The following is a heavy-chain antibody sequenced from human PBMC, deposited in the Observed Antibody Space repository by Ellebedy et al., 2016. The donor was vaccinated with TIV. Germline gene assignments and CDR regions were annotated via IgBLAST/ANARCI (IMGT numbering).Heavy chain of an antibody. J-gene: IGHJ5*02. CDR3: AAGWVPAAPLQP. D-gene: IGHD2-2*01. Sequence: MPSETLSLTCTVSGGSISSYYWSWIRHPAGKGLEWIGLIYTRGSTNYSPSLKSRVTMSVDTSKNQFSLKLSSVTAADTAVYYCAAGWVPAAPLQPWGQGTLVTVSS. CDR2: IYTRGST. V-gene: IGHV4-4*07. CDR1: GGSISSYY.